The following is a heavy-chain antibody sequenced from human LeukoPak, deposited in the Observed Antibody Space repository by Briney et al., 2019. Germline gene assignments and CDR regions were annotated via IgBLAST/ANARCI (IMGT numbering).Heavy chain of an antibody. Sequence: QPGGSLRLSCAASGFTFSSYSMNWVRQAPGKGLEWVANIKQDGSEKYYVDSVKGRFTISRDNAKNSLYLQMNSLRAEDTAVYYCAKDARYYYDSSGYYDYWGQGTLVTVSS. V-gene: IGHV3-7*03. CDR2: IKQDGSEK. D-gene: IGHD3-22*01. CDR1: GFTFSSYS. CDR3: AKDARYYYDSSGYYDY. J-gene: IGHJ4*02.